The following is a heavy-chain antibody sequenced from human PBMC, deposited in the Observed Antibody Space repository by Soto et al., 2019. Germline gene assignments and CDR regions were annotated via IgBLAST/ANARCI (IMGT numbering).Heavy chain of an antibody. CDR2: IVLSGDNT. D-gene: IGHD3-10*01. J-gene: IGHJ2*01. CDR3: AKDDRFFGRRHFDF. Sequence: GSLRLSCAASGFTFSTHAVSWVRQPPGRGLEWVSAIVLSGDNTYYADSVKGRFTISRDNSQNTLYLQMDSLRAEDTAVYYCAKDDRFFGRRHFDFWGRGTLVTISS. CDR1: GFTFSTHA. V-gene: IGHV3-23*01.